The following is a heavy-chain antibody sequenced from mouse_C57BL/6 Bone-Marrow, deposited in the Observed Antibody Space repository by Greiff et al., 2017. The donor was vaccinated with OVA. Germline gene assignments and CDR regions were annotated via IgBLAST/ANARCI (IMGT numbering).Heavy chain of an antibody. CDR2: IHPSDSDT. J-gene: IGHJ3*01. D-gene: IGHD4-1*01. CDR1: GYTFTSYW. V-gene: IGHV1-74*01. Sequence: QVQLQQPGAELVKPGASVKVSCKASGYTFTSYWMHWVKQRPGQGLEWIGRIHPSDSDTNYNQKFKGKATLTVDKSSSTAYMQLSSLTSEDSAVYYCATPWKLGRWFAYWGQGTLVTVSA. CDR3: ATPWKLGRWFAY.